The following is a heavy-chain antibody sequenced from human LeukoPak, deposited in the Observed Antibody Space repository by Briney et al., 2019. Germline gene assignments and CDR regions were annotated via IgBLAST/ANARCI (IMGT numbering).Heavy chain of an antibody. CDR2: IIPIFGTA. Sequence: ASVKVSCKASGGTSSSYAISWVRQAPGQGLEWMGGIIPIFGTANYAQKFQGRVTITADKSTSTAYMELSSLRSEDTAVYYCARADDSSGYYYGGHYWGQGTLVTVSS. V-gene: IGHV1-69*06. J-gene: IGHJ4*02. D-gene: IGHD3-22*01. CDR3: ARADDSSGYYYGGHY. CDR1: GGTSSSYA.